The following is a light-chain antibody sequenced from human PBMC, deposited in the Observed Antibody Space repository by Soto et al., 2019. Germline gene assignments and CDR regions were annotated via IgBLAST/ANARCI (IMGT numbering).Light chain of an antibody. V-gene: IGKV3-15*01. Sequence: EIVMTQSPATLSVSPGERATLSCRASQSVSSNLAWYQQKPGQAPRLLIYRASTRATGIPARFSGSRSGTDLTLTISSLQSEDFAVYYCQHYNSWPPWTFGQGTKVEIK. CDR3: QHYNSWPPWT. CDR1: QSVSSN. J-gene: IGKJ1*01. CDR2: RAS.